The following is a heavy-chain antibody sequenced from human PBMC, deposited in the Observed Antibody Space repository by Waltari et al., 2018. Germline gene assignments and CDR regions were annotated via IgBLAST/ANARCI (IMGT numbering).Heavy chain of an antibody. CDR1: GFTFSSYS. CDR2: ISSSSSTI. Sequence: EVQLVESGGGLVQPGGSLRLSCAASGFTFSSYSMNWVRQAPGKGLEWVSYISSSSSTIYYADSVKGRFTISRDNAKNSLYLQMNSLRAEDTAVYYCARVDWGRYWYFDLWGRGTLVTVSS. V-gene: IGHV3-48*04. D-gene: IGHD3-9*01. CDR3: ARVDWGRYWYFDL. J-gene: IGHJ2*01.